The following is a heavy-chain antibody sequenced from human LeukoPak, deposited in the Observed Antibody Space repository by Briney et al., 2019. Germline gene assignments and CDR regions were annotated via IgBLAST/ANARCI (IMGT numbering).Heavy chain of an antibody. J-gene: IGHJ3*02. CDR3: ARVFIGVRGGDDAFDI. V-gene: IGHV4-30-2*01. CDR1: GGSISSGGYS. Sequence: SQTLSLTCAVYGGSISSGGYSWSWIRQPPGKGLEWIGYIYHSGSTYYNPSLKSRVTISVDRSKNQFSLRLSSVTAADTAVYYCARVFIGVRGGDDAFDIWGQGTMVTVSS. D-gene: IGHD3-10*01. CDR2: IYHSGST.